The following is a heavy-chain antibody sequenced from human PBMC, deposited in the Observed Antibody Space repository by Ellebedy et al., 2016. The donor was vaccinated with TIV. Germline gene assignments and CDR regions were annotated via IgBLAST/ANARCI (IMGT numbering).Heavy chain of an antibody. D-gene: IGHD7-27*01. J-gene: IGHJ5*02. CDR1: GGSISSGAYY. V-gene: IGHV4-30-4*01. CDR2: IYYSGST. CDR3: ARAHVANWGSPWFNP. Sequence: SETLSLXXTVSGGSISSGAYYWSWIRQPTGKGLEWIGYIYYSGSTYYNPSLKSRVTISVDTSKNQFSLKLSSVTAADTAVYYCARAHVANWGSPWFNPWGQGTLVTVSS.